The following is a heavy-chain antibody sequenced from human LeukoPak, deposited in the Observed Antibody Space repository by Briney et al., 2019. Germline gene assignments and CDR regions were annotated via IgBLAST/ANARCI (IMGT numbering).Heavy chain of an antibody. D-gene: IGHD7-27*01. V-gene: IGHV4-34*01. CDR2: INHSGST. Sequence: KPSETLSLTCAVYGGSFSGYYWSWIRQPPGKGLKGIVEINHSGSTNDNTSLKSRVTISVDTSKNQFSLKLSSVTAADTAVYYCAVNWGQWTSFDYWGQGTLVTVSS. CDR1: GGSFSGYY. CDR3: AVNWGQWTSFDY. J-gene: IGHJ4*02.